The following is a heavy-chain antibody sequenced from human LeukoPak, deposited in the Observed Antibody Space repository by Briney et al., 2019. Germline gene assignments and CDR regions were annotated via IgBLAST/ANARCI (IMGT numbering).Heavy chain of an antibody. J-gene: IGHJ3*02. Sequence: GGSLRLSCAASGFTFSSYAMSWVRQAPGKGLEWVSAISRSGGSTYYADSVKGRFTISRDNSKNTLYLQMNSLRAEDTAVYYCAKDRTAFLGELRDAFDIWGQGTMVTVSS. D-gene: IGHD1-26*01. CDR3: AKDRTAFLGELRDAFDI. CDR2: ISRSGGST. V-gene: IGHV3-23*01. CDR1: GFTFSSYA.